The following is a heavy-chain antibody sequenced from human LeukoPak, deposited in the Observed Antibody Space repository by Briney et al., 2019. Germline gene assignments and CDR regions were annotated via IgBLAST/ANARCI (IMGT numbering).Heavy chain of an antibody. J-gene: IGHJ6*02. D-gene: IGHD4/OR15-4a*01. CDR1: GFTFSSYG. V-gene: IGHV3-30*03. CDR3: SSSRRRYGDYYGLDV. Sequence: GGSLRLSCAAPGFTFSSYGMHCVRQAPGKGLEWVADISYDGSHKYSADSVKGRFTISRDNSKNTLYLQMNSLRTEDTAVYFCSSSRRRYGDYYGLDVWGHGTTVTVSS. CDR2: ISYDGSHK.